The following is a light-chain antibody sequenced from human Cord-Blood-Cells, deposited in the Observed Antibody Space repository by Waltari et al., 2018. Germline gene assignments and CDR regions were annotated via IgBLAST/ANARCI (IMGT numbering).Light chain of an antibody. CDR2: AAS. CDR1: QGISNY. V-gene: IGKV1-27*01. Sequence: DIQMTQSPSSLSASVGDRVTLTCRASQGISNYLAWYQQKLGKVPKLLIYAASTLQSGVPSRFSGSGSGTDFTLTISSLQPEDVATYYCQKYNSAPPTFGQGTKVEIK. CDR3: QKYNSAPPT. J-gene: IGKJ1*01.